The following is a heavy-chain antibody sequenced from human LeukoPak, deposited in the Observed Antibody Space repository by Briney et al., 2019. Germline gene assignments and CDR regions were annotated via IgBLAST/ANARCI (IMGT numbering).Heavy chain of an antibody. CDR3: ARQQTVVGTPQAFDI. D-gene: IGHD4-23*01. CDR1: GGSISSYY. V-gene: IGHV4-59*08. CDR2: IYYSGST. J-gene: IGHJ3*02. Sequence: SETLSLTCTVSGGSISSYYWSWIRQPPGKGLEWIGYIYYSGSTNYNPSLKSRVTISVDTSKNQFSLKLSSVTAADTAVYYCARQQTVVGTPQAFDIWGQGTMVTVSS.